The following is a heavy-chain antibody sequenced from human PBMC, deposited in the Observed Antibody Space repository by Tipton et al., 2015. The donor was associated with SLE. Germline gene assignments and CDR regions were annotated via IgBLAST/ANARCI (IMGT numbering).Heavy chain of an antibody. J-gene: IGHJ4*02. V-gene: IGHV4-61*02. Sequence: LRLSCPVSGGSITSGGYHRNWIPQPAGGGLEWIGRIYAGGHTDYNPSLKSRVTISVDTSKNQFSLKLTSVTAADTAVYYCARDSPGMAAAAWGRGTLVTVSS. D-gene: IGHD6-13*01. CDR3: ARDSPGMAAAA. CDR2: IYAGGHT. CDR1: GGSITSGGYH.